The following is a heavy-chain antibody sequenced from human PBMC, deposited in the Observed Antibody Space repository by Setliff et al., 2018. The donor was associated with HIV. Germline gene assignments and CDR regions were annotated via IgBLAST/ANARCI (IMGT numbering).Heavy chain of an antibody. Sequence: SETLSLTCAVYGGSVSGYYWSWIRQPPGKGLEWIGEINHSGSTNYNPSLKSRVTISVDTSKNQFSLKLSSVTAADTAVYYCATLKMATIYRDFDYWGQGTLVTVSS. CDR3: ATLKMATIYRDFDY. J-gene: IGHJ4*02. CDR2: INHSGST. V-gene: IGHV4-34*01. CDR1: GGSVSGYY. D-gene: IGHD5-12*01.